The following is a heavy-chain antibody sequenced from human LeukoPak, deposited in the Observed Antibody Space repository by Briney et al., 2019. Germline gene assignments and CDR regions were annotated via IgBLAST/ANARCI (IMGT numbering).Heavy chain of an antibody. J-gene: IGHJ4*02. CDR3: ARDLPVVGATRSAFDY. D-gene: IGHD1-26*01. CDR1: GYTFTSYG. V-gene: IGHV1-18*03. Sequence: ASVKVSRKASGYTFTSYGISWVRQPPGQGLEWMGWISAYNGNTNYAQKLQGRVTMTTDTSTSTAYMELRSLRSGDIDVYYCARDLPVVGATRSAFDYWGQGTLVTVSS. CDR2: ISAYNGNT.